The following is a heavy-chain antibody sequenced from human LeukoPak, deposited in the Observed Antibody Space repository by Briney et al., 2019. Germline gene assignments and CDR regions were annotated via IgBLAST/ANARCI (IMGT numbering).Heavy chain of an antibody. D-gene: IGHD5-24*01. J-gene: IGHJ4*02. Sequence: GGSLRLSCAASGFTFSSYSMNWVRQAPGKGLEWVSYISSSSTIYYEDSVKGRFIISRDNAKNSLYLQMNSLRAEDTAVYYCARDGYNLGFDYWGQGTLVTVSS. CDR2: ISSSSTI. V-gene: IGHV3-48*01. CDR3: ARDGYNLGFDY. CDR1: GFTFSSYS.